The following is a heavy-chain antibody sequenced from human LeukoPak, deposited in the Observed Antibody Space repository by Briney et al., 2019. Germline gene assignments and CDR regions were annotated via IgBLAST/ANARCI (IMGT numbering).Heavy chain of an antibody. D-gene: IGHD3-22*01. CDR2: FDPEDGET. Sequence: GASVKVSCKVSGYTLTELSMHWVRQAPGKGLEWMGGFDPEDGETIYAQKFQGRVTMTEDTSTDTAYMELSSLSSEDTAVYYCATDLYPLDDSSGYYGVDACYIWGQGTMVTVSS. J-gene: IGHJ3*02. CDR1: GYTLTELS. V-gene: IGHV1-24*01. CDR3: ATDLYPLDDSSGYYGVDACYI.